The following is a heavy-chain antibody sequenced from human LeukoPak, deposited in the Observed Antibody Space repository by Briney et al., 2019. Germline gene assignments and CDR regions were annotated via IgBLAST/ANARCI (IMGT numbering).Heavy chain of an antibody. CDR2: INPNSGGT. V-gene: IGHV1-2*02. Sequence: EASVKVSCKASGYTFTGYYMHWVRQAPGQGLEWMGWINPNSGGTNYAQKFQGRVTMTRDTSISTAYMELSRLRSDDTAVYYCARVEGSGSYFDYWGQGTLVTVSS. J-gene: IGHJ4*02. CDR1: GYTFTGYY. D-gene: IGHD3-10*01. CDR3: ARVEGSGSYFDY.